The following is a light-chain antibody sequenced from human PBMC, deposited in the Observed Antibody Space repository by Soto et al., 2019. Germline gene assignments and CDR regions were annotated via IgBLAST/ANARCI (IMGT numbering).Light chain of an antibody. V-gene: IGKV3-15*01. CDR2: DAS. CDR1: QNVYNN. Sequence: THSPAPPSSSPGGGGPPSLKAGQNVYNNLAWYQQRPGQPPRLLIYDASTRATGISARFSGSGYGTEFTLTISSLQSEDFAVYFCQQCRNWPLTFGGGTKVDIK. CDR3: QQCRNWPLT. J-gene: IGKJ4*01.